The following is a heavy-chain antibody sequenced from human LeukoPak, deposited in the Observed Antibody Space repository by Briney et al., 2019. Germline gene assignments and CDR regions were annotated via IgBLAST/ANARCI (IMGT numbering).Heavy chain of an antibody. V-gene: IGHV3-66*01. Sequence: GGSLRLSCAASGITVSCNYMSWVRQAPGKGLEWVSVIQSGGNTYYAGSVKGRFSISRDNSKNTLYLQMNSLRAEDTAVYYCARTNVRAFDIWGQGTMVTVSS. CDR3: ARTNVRAFDI. D-gene: IGHD2-8*01. CDR1: GITVSCNY. CDR2: IQSGGNT. J-gene: IGHJ3*02.